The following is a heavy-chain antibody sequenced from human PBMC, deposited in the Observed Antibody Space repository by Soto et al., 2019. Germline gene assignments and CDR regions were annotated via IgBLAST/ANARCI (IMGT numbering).Heavy chain of an antibody. D-gene: IGHD3-22*01. V-gene: IGHV3-33*01. Sequence: QVQLVESGGGVVQPGRSLRLSCAASGFTFSSYGMHWVRQAPGKGLEWVAVIWYDGSNKYYADSVKGRFTISRDNSKNTLYLQMNSLRAEYTAVYYCAREYYYYSSGYYNYWGQGTLVTVSS. CDR1: GFTFSSYG. CDR3: AREYYYYSSGYYNY. J-gene: IGHJ4*02. CDR2: IWYDGSNK.